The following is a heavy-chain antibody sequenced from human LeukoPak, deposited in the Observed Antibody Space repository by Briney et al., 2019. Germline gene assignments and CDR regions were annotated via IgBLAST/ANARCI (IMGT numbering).Heavy chain of an antibody. Sequence: SETLSLTCTVSGYSISSGYYWGWIRQPPGKGLEWIGSIYHSGSTYYNPSLKSRVTISVDTSKNQFSLKLSSVTAADTAVYYCASDPVPNSGWSYYYYYYMDVWGKGTTVTVSS. J-gene: IGHJ6*03. V-gene: IGHV4-38-2*02. CDR2: IYHSGST. D-gene: IGHD6-19*01. CDR1: GYSISSGYY. CDR3: ASDPVPNSGWSYYYYYYMDV.